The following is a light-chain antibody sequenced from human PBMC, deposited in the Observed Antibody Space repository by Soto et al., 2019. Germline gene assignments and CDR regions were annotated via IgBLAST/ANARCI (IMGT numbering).Light chain of an antibody. CDR1: QSVDSY. J-gene: IGKJ1*01. CDR2: GAS. V-gene: IGKV3-15*01. CDR3: QQCDDWPRT. Sequence: EILLTQSPATLSLSPGERATLSCRASQSVDSYLAWYQHRPGQAPRLLIYGASTRATGIPARFSGSGSGTEFTLTISSLQSEDFAVYYCQQCDDWPRTFGQGTKVDIK.